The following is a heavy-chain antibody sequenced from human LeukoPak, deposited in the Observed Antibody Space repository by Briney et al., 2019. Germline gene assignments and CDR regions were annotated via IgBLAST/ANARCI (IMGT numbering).Heavy chain of an antibody. Sequence: SVKVSCKASGGTFSSYAISWVRQAPGQGLEWMGGIIPIFGTANYAQKFQGRATITADESTSTVYMELSSLRSEDTAVYYCARGGPNYSNYVVSGPWGQGTLVTVSS. CDR3: ARGGPNYSNYVVSGP. V-gene: IGHV1-69*13. CDR2: IIPIFGTA. J-gene: IGHJ5*02. D-gene: IGHD4-11*01. CDR1: GGTFSSYA.